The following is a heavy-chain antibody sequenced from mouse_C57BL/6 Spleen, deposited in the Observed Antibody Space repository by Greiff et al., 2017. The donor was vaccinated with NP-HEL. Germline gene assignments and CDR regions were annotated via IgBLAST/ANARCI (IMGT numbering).Heavy chain of an antibody. CDR1: GYTFTSYW. V-gene: IGHV1-52*01. CDR2: IDPSDSET. CDR3: ATSRVRYGSFDS. Sequence: QVQLQQSGAELVKPGSSVKLSCKASGYTFTSYWMHWVKQRPIQGLEWIGNIDPSDSETHYNQKFKDKATLTVDKSSSTAYMQLSSPTSEDSAVYYWATSRVRYGSFDSWGQGTTLTVSS. J-gene: IGHJ2*01. D-gene: IGHD1-1*01.